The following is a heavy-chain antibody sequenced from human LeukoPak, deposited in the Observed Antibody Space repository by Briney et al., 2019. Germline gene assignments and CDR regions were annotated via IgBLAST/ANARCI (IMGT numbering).Heavy chain of an antibody. J-gene: IGHJ3*02. CDR3: ARDEYDFWSAITQWGAFDI. Sequence: GGSLRLSCAASGFTFSGSAMHWVRQASGKGLEWVGRIRSKANSFATAYAASVKGRFTISRDDSKNTAYLQMNSLKTEDTAVYYCARDEYDFWSAITQWGAFDIWGQGTMVTVSS. CDR1: GFTFSGSA. CDR2: IRSKANSFAT. V-gene: IGHV3-73*01. D-gene: IGHD3-3*01.